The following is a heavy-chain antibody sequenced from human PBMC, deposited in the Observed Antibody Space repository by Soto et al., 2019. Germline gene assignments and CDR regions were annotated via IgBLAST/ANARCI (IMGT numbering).Heavy chain of an antibody. V-gene: IGHV4-59*01. D-gene: IGHD6-19*01. CDR3: ARDLGGGSGWLPSRYYYYGMDV. CDR2: IYYSGST. Sequence: QVQLQESGPGLVKPSETLSLTCTVSGGSISSYYWSWIRQPPGKGLEWIGYIYYSGSTNYNPSLKSRVTISVDTSKNQFSLKLSSVTAADTAVYYCARDLGGGSGWLPSRYYYYGMDVWGQGTTVTVSS. CDR1: GGSISSYY. J-gene: IGHJ6*02.